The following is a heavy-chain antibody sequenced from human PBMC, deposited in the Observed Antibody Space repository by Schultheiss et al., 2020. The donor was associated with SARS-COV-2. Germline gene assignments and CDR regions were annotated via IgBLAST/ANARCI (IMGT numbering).Heavy chain of an antibody. CDR2: ISSGSGSQNT. Sequence: GGSLRLSCAASGFTFSSYAMNWVRQAPGKGLEWVSGISSGSGSQNTYYGDAVKGRFAISRDNSKNTLYLQINDLRADDTALYYCVKSPAGRQYSSSWYSRVKGGHYYFDYWGQGTLVTVSS. CDR1: GFTFSSYA. J-gene: IGHJ4*02. D-gene: IGHD6-13*01. V-gene: IGHV3-23*01. CDR3: VKSPAGRQYSSSWYSRVKGGHYYFDY.